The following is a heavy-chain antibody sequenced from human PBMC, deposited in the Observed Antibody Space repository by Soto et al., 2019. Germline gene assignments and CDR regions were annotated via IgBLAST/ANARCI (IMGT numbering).Heavy chain of an antibody. CDR1: GFTFSSYA. CDR3: AKPGAGLGGGYYLFDY. CDR2: ISGSGGST. Sequence: GGSLRLSCAASGFTFSSYAMSWVRQAPGKGLEWVPTISGSGGSTYYADSVKGRFTISRDNSKNTLYLQMNNLRAEDTAVYYCAKPGAGLGGGYYLFDYWGQGTLVTVSS. V-gene: IGHV3-23*01. J-gene: IGHJ4*02. D-gene: IGHD3-22*01.